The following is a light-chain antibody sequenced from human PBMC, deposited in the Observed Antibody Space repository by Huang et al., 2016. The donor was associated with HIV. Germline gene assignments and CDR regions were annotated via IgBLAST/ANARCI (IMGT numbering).Light chain of an antibody. CDR1: QSITTS. Sequence: DIQMTQSPSSLSASVGDRVTITCRASQSITTSLNLYQQRPGKAPKILIDDASTLKSGVPSRFSGSGSGTYFPLTISSPQPEDFATYHCQQSYRTPDTFGQGTKVEIK. J-gene: IGKJ1*01. CDR2: DAS. V-gene: IGKV1-39*01. CDR3: QQSYRTPDT.